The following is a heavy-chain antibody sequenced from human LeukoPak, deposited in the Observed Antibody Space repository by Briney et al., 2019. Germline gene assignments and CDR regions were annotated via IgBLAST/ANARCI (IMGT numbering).Heavy chain of an antibody. CDR1: GGSISSGSYY. J-gene: IGHJ6*03. CDR3: ARDRGTTMVRGVIISPGDYYYYMDV. CDR2: IYTSGST. D-gene: IGHD3-10*01. Sequence: PSETLSLTCTVSGGSISSGSYYWSWIRQPAGKGLEWIGRIYTSGSTNYNPSLKSRVTISVDTSKNQFSLKLSSVTAADTAVYYCARDRGTTMVRGVIISPGDYYYYMDVWGKGTTVTISS. V-gene: IGHV4-61*02.